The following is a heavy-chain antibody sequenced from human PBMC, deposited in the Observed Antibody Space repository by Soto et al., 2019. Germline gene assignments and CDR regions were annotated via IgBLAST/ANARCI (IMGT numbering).Heavy chain of an antibody. Sequence: ASVKVSCKASGYTFTSYAMHWVRQAPGQRLEWMGWINAGNGNTKYSQKFQGRVTITRDTSASTAYMELSSLRSEDTAVYYCARVDSCFSVSDYRDYFNYWGQGALVTVSS. V-gene: IGHV1-3*01. CDR2: INAGNGNT. J-gene: IGHJ4*02. CDR1: GYTFTSYA. D-gene: IGHD1-26*01. CDR3: ARVDSCFSVSDYRDYFNY.